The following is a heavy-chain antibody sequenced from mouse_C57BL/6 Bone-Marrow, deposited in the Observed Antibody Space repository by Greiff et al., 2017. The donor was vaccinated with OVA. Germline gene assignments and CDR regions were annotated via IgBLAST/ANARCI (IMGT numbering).Heavy chain of an antibody. Sequence: QVQLQQPGAELVRPGSSVKLSCKASGYTFTSYWMHWVKQRPIQGLEWIGNIDPSDSETHYNQKFKDKATLTVDKSSSTAYMQLSSLTSEDSAVYYGARSGVGDWYFDVWGTGTTVTVSS. CDR2: IDPSDSET. D-gene: IGHD1-1*01. V-gene: IGHV1-52*01. J-gene: IGHJ1*03. CDR3: ARSGVGDWYFDV. CDR1: GYTFTSYW.